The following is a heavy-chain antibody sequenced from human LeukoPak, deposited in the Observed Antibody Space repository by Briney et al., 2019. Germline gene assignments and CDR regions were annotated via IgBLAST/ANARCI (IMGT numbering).Heavy chain of an antibody. J-gene: IGHJ6*03. Sequence: GGSLRLSCAASRFTFSSYWMHWVRQAPGKGLVWVSDINTDGSSTSYADSVKGRFTISRDNAKNTLYLQMNSLRAEDTALYYCARERSLYMDVWGKGTTVTVSS. CDR3: ARERSLYMDV. CDR2: INTDGSST. V-gene: IGHV3-74*01. CDR1: RFTFSSYW.